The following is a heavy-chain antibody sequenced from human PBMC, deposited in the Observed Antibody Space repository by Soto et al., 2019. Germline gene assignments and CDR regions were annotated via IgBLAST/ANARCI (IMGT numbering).Heavy chain of an antibody. CDR1: GFTCSNYA. CDR2: ISDSGGSP. CDR3: AKQGPRGLYYFDY. Sequence: GVSLRLSCAAAGFTCSNYAMNWVRQAPWKLLVWVATISDSGGSPYYADSVNGLFTISRATSKNTMYLQMNSLRAGDSAIYYCAKQGPRGLYYFDYWGQGTLVTVSS. J-gene: IGHJ4*02. V-gene: IGHV3-23*01.